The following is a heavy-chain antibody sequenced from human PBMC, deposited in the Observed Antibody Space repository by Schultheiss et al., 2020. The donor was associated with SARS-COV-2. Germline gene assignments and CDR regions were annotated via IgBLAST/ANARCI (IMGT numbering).Heavy chain of an antibody. J-gene: IGHJ5*02. CDR3: AVSIAAAGYNWFDP. V-gene: IGHV3-21*01. D-gene: IGHD6-13*01. CDR2: ISSSSSYI. Sequence: GGSLRLSCAASGFTFSSYWMSWVRQAPGKGLEWVSSISSSSSYIYYADSVKGRFTISRDNAKNSLYLQMNSLRAEDTAVYYCAVSIAAAGYNWFDPWGQGTLVTVSS. CDR1: GFTFSSYW.